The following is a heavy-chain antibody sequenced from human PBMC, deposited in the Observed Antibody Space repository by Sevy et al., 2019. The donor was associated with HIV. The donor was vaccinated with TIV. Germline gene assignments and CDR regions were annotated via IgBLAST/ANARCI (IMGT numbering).Heavy chain of an antibody. D-gene: IGHD2-21*02. Sequence: SETLSLTCAVSGYSISSGYYWGWIRQPPGKGLEWIGSIYHSGSTYYNPSLKSRVTISVDTSKNQFSLKLSSVTAADTAVYYCARVTDYQGDSHDYYYYYMDVWGKGTTVTVSS. CDR2: IYHSGST. CDR3: ARVTDYQGDSHDYYYYYMDV. CDR1: GYSISSGYY. J-gene: IGHJ6*03. V-gene: IGHV4-38-2*01.